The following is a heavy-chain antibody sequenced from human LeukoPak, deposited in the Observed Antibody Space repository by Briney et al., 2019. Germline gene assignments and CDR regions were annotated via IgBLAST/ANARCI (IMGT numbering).Heavy chain of an antibody. CDR3: ARDDSYGSTTYFDY. J-gene: IGHJ4*02. Sequence: GASVKVSCKASGYTFTSYGISWVRQAPGQGLEWMGWISAYNGNTNYAQKLQGRVTMTRDTSISTAYMELSRLRSDDTAVYYCARDDSYGSTTYFDYWGQGTLVTVSS. CDR1: GYTFTSYG. D-gene: IGHD5-18*01. CDR2: ISAYNGNT. V-gene: IGHV1-18*01.